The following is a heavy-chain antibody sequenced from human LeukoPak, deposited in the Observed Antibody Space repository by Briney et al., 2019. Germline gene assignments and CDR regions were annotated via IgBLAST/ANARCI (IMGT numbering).Heavy chain of an antibody. CDR1: GDSMGSSLHY. CDR2: IYYSGST. V-gene: IGHV4-39*01. D-gene: IGHD2-21*01. CDR3: ARQRLWLDY. J-gene: IGHJ4*02. Sequence: KSSETLSLTCTVSGDSMGSSLHYWGWIRQPPGKGLEWIGIIYYSGSTYYNPSLKSRVTISIDTSKNHFSLKLSSVTAADTAVYYCARQRLWLDYWGQGTLVTVSS.